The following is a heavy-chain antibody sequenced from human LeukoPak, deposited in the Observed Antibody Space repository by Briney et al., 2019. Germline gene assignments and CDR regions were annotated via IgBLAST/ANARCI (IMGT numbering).Heavy chain of an antibody. V-gene: IGHV4-38-2*01. CDR2: IYHSGST. Sequence: SETLSLTXAVSGYSISSGYYWGWIRQPPGKGLEWIGSIYHSGSTYYNPSLKSRVTISVDTSKNQFSLKLSSVTAADTAVYYCARHGEDIVVVPAAIMYGWFDPWGQGTLVTVS. J-gene: IGHJ5*02. D-gene: IGHD2-2*02. CDR3: ARHGEDIVVVPAAIMYGWFDP. CDR1: GYSISSGYY.